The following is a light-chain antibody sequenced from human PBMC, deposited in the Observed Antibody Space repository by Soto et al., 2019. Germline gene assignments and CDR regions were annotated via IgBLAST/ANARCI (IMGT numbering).Light chain of an antibody. J-gene: IGKJ5*01. CDR2: GAS. V-gene: IGKV3-15*01. CDR1: QSVASN. Sequence: EIVLTQSPGTLSLSPGERATLSCRASQSVASNLAWYQQKPGQAPTLLIYGASTRATGIPARFSGSGSGTGFTLTISSLQSEDFAVYYCQHYNNWPPITFGQGTRLEI. CDR3: QHYNNWPPIT.